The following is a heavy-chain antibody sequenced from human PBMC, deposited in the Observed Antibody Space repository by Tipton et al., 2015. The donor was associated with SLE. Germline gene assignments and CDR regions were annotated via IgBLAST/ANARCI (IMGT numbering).Heavy chain of an antibody. CDR3: ARHGGRMGAIQGADY. Sequence: GLVKPSETLSLICTVSGGSIRSYDWSWIRQPPGKGLEWIGYIFHSGSTNYNPSLKSRVTISVDTSKNQFSLKLSSVTAADTAVYYCARHGGRMGAIQGADYWGQGTLVTVSS. J-gene: IGHJ4*02. CDR1: GGSIRSYD. CDR2: IFHSGST. V-gene: IGHV4-59*08. D-gene: IGHD1-26*01.